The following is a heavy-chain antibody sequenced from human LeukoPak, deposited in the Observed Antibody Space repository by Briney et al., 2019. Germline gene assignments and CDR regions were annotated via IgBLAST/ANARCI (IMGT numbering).Heavy chain of an antibody. J-gene: IGHJ4*02. Sequence: GGSLRLSCAASGFTVSSNYMSWVRQAPGKGLEWVSVIYSGGSTYYADSVKGRFTISRDNSKNTLYLQMSSLRAEDTAVYYCARSDDFWSGYYSDYWGQGTLVTVSS. CDR1: GFTVSSNY. CDR2: IYSGGST. D-gene: IGHD3-3*01. CDR3: ARSDDFWSGYYSDY. V-gene: IGHV3-66*02.